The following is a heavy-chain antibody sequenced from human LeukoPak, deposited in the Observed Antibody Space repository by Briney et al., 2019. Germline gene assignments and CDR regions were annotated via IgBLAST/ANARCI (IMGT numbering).Heavy chain of an antibody. V-gene: IGHV4-39*01. CDR1: GDSISSSSYY. CDR3: ASAPRRGSIGGLDH. D-gene: IGHD3-10*01. J-gene: IGHJ4*02. CDR2: IYYSGSP. Sequence: SETLSLTCTVSGDSISSSSYYWGWNRQPPGKGLECIGSIYYSGSPYYSPSLNSLLTISVDTSKNQFSLRLTSVTASDTAVYYCASAPRRGSIGGLDHWGQGILVTVSS.